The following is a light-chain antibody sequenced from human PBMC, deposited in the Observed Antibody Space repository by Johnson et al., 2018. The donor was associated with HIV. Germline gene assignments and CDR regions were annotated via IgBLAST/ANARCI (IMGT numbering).Light chain of an antibody. Sequence: QSVLTQPPSVSAAPGQKVTISCSGSSSNIGNNFVSWYQQVPGTAPKLLIYDTDKRPSGIPDRFSGSKSGTSATLGISGLQTGDEAEYYCGTWDSRLNVYLFGPGTKFTVL. J-gene: IGLJ1*01. CDR1: SSNIGNNF. CDR2: DTD. V-gene: IGLV1-51*01. CDR3: GTWDSRLNVYL.